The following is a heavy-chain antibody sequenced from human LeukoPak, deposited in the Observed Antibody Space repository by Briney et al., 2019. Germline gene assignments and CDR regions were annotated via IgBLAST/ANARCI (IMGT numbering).Heavy chain of an antibody. V-gene: IGHV4-4*07. CDR3: ARGYTSGWVTSLDY. D-gene: IGHD6-19*01. CDR1: GGSIRSYY. CDR2: IYTSGST. Sequence: SETLSLTCTVSGGSIRSYYWSWIRQPAGKGLEWIGRIYTSGSTNYNPSLKSRVTISVDTSKNQFSLKLSSVTATDTAVYYCARGYTSGWVTSLDYWGQGTLVTVSS. J-gene: IGHJ4*02.